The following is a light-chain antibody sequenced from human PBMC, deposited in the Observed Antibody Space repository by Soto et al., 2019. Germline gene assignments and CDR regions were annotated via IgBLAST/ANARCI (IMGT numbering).Light chain of an antibody. CDR1: QSVSNN. Sequence: ILMTQSPATLSMSPGERATLSCRASQSVSNNLAWYQQKPGQAPRLLIYDASTRATGIPGRFRGSGSGTEVTLTISGLQSEDFAVYYWQQYNNWPPWTFGQGTKVEIK. J-gene: IGKJ1*01. V-gene: IGKV3-15*01. CDR2: DAS. CDR3: QQYNNWPPWT.